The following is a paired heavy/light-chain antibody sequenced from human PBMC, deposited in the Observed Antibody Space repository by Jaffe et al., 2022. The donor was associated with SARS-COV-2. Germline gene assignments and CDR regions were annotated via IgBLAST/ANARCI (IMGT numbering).Light chain of an antibody. CDR3: QQSYSTPRT. V-gene: IGKV1-39*01. CDR2: AAS. Sequence: DIQMTQSPSSLSASVGDRVTITCRASQSISSYLNWYQQKPGKAPKLLLYAASSLQSGVPSRFSGSGSGTDFTLTISSLQPEDFAIYYCQQSYSTPRTFGQGTKLEIK. CDR1: QSISSY. J-gene: IGKJ2*01.
Heavy chain of an antibody. V-gene: IGHV4-4*07. Sequence: QVQLQESGPGLVKPSETLSLTCSVSGGSISSYFWIWIRQPAGKGLEWIGRIYTSGSTNYNPSLKSRVTMSVDTSKNQFSLKLSSVTAADTAVYYCARESGVSASTYPQYYFDYWGQGTLVTVSS. CDR2: IYTSGST. CDR3: ARESGVSASTYPQYYFDY. D-gene: IGHD2-2*01. CDR1: GGSISSYF. J-gene: IGHJ4*02.